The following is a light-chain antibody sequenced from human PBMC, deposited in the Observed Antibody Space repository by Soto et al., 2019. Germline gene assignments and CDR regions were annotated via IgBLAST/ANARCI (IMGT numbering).Light chain of an antibody. Sequence: EIVLTQSPATLSLSPGERATLSCRASQSVDNYLAWYQQKPGQAPRLLIYGASTRATGISDRFSGSGSGTDFTLTIRRLEPDDFAVYYCQKYGSFWTFGQGTKVDI. V-gene: IGKV3-20*01. CDR2: GAS. J-gene: IGKJ1*01. CDR3: QKYGSFWT. CDR1: QSVDNY.